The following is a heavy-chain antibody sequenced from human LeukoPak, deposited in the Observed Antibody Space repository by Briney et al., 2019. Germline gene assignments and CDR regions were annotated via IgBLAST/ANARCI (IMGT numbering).Heavy chain of an antibody. CDR3: AKAPSGYSSSSYYFDY. CDR2: ISWNSGSI. Sequence: GGSLRLSCAASGFTFDDYAMHWVRQAPGKGLEWVSGISWNSGSIGYADSVKGRFTISRDNAKNSLYLQMNSLRAEDMALHYCAKAPSGYSSSSYYFDYWGQGTLVTVSS. CDR1: GFTFDDYA. J-gene: IGHJ4*02. D-gene: IGHD6-6*01. V-gene: IGHV3-9*03.